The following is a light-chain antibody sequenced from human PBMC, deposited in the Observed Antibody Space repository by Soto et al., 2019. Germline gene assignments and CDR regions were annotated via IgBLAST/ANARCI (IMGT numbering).Light chain of an antibody. Sequence: DIQLTQSPSFLSASVGDRVTITCRASQGISSYLAWYQQKPGKAPKLLIYAASTLQSGVPSRFSGSGSGTEFTLIISSLQPEDFATYYCQQLNSYPLTFGGGTKV. CDR1: QGISSY. J-gene: IGKJ4*01. CDR3: QQLNSYPLT. V-gene: IGKV1-9*01. CDR2: AAS.